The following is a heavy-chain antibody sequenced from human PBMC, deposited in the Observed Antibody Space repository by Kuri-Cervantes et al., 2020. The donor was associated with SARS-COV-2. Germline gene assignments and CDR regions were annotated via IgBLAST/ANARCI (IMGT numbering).Heavy chain of an antibody. Sequence: GGSLRLSCAASGFTFSSYGMHWVRQAPGKGLEWVAVISYDGSNKYYADSVKGRFTISRDNSKNTLYLQMNSLRAEDTAVYYCAKDKGWLRQTAGLDYWGQGTLVTFAS. CDR3: AKDKGWLRQTAGLDY. CDR2: ISYDGSNK. CDR1: GFTFSSYG. D-gene: IGHD5-12*01. V-gene: IGHV3-30*18. J-gene: IGHJ4*02.